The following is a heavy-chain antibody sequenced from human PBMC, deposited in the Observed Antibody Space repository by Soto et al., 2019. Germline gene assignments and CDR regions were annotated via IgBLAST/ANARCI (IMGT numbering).Heavy chain of an antibody. CDR1: GFSLSSYA. V-gene: IGHV3-53*04. Sequence: PGGSLRLSCAASGFSLSSYAMDWVRQAPGKGLEWVSVIYSGGSTYYADSVKGRFTISRHNSKNTLYLQMNSLRAEDTAVYYCASAEGSGYYTSLRYGMDVWGQGTTVTVSS. D-gene: IGHD3-3*01. CDR2: IYSGGST. CDR3: ASAEGSGYYTSLRYGMDV. J-gene: IGHJ6*02.